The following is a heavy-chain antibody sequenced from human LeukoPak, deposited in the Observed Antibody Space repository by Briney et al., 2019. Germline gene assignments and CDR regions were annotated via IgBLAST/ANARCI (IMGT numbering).Heavy chain of an antibody. CDR1: GFTFSNYT. CDR2: ISSSSSYI. V-gene: IGHV3-21*01. Sequence: GGSLRLSCATSGFTFSNYTVSWVRQAPGKGLEWVSSISSSSSYIYYADSVKGRFTISRDNAKNSLYLQMNSLRAEDTAVYYCARDREYYDLLTGYHSPYYYGMDVWGQGTTVNVSS. J-gene: IGHJ6*02. D-gene: IGHD3-9*01. CDR3: ARDREYYDLLTGYHSPYYYGMDV.